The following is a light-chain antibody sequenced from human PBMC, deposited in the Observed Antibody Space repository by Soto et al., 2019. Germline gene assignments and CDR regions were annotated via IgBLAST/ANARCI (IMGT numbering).Light chain of an antibody. Sequence: DIQMTQSPSAMSASVGDRVTITCRASHDISDYLAWFQQKPGKVPTRLISAASSLQSGVPSRFSGSGSGTEFTLTISSLQPEDFATYYCLQHKSYPLTFGGGTKVDIK. V-gene: IGKV1-17*03. J-gene: IGKJ4*01. CDR1: HDISDY. CDR2: AAS. CDR3: LQHKSYPLT.